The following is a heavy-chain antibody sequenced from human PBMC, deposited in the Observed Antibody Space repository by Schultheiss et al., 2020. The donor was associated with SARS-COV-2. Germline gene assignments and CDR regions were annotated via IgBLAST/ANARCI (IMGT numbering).Heavy chain of an antibody. Sequence: SETLSLTCTVSGGSISSSSYYWGWIRQPPGKGLEWIGYIYYSGSTNYNPSLKSRVTISVDTSKNQFSLKLSSVTAADTAVYYCARASWIRLYFPGWLDPWGQGTLVTVSS. CDR3: ARASWIRLYFPGWLDP. V-gene: IGHV4-61*05. D-gene: IGHD5-18*01. CDR1: GGSISSSSYY. CDR2: IYYSGST. J-gene: IGHJ5*02.